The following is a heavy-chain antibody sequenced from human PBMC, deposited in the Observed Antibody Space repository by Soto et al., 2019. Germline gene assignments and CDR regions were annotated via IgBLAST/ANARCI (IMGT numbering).Heavy chain of an antibody. D-gene: IGHD3-16*02. V-gene: IGHV3-30-3*01. CDR1: GFTFSSYA. CDR3: ARDPVVWGSYRYSFDY. Sequence: GGSLRLSCAASGFTFSSYAMHWVRQAPGKGLEWVAVISYDGSNKYYADSVKGRFTISRDNSKNTLYLQMNSLRAEDTAVYYCARDPVVWGSYRYSFDYWGQGTLVTVSS. CDR2: ISYDGSNK. J-gene: IGHJ4*02.